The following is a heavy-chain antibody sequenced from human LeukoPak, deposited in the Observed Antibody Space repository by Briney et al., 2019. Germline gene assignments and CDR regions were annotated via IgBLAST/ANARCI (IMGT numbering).Heavy chain of an antibody. CDR3: ARDYYYDSSGSFDY. CDR2: ISAYNGNT. D-gene: IGHD3-22*01. J-gene: IGHJ4*02. CDR1: GYTFTSYG. Sequence: ASVKVSCKASGYTFTSYGISWVRQAPGQGLEWMGWISAYNGNTNYAQKLQGRVTRTTDTSTSTAYMELRSLRSDDTAVYYCARDYYYDSSGSFDYWGQGTLVTVSS. V-gene: IGHV1-18*01.